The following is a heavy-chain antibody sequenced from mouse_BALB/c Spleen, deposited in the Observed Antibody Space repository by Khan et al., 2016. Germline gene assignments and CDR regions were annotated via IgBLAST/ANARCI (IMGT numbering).Heavy chain of an antibody. V-gene: IGHV2-9*02. CDR1: GFSLTNSG. CDR2: IWPGGST. CDR3: SRDDQDYDAWFAS. D-gene: IGHD2-4*01. J-gene: IGHJ3*01. Sequence: QVQLKESGPGLVAPSQSLSITCTVSGFSLTNSGVHWIRQPPGKGLEWLGVIWPGGSTDYNSALMSRLSITKDNSKNKVFVKMISLQTDDTAMYYCSRDDQDYDAWFASWGQGTLVIVSA.